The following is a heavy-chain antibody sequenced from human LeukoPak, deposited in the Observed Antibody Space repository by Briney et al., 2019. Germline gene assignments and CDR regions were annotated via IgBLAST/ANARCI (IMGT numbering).Heavy chain of an antibody. D-gene: IGHD3-22*01. Sequence: AGGSLRLSCAASGFTFSSYAMTWVRQAPGKGLERVSAISGSDDNTYYADSVKGRFTISRDNSKNTLYLQMNSLRAEDTAGYYCAKDRASAYYPYSFDYWGQGTLVTVSS. J-gene: IGHJ4*02. CDR2: ISGSDDNT. CDR3: AKDRASAYYPYSFDY. V-gene: IGHV3-23*01. CDR1: GFTFSSYA.